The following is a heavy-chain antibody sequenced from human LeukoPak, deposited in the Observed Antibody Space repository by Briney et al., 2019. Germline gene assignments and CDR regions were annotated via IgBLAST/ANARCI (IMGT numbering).Heavy chain of an antibody. CDR2: INPNSGGT. D-gene: IGHD3-9*01. J-gene: IGHJ3*02. CDR1: GYTFTGYY. Sequence: ASVKVSCKASGYTFTGYYMHWVRQAPGQGLEWMGWINPNSGGTNYAQKFQGWVTMTRDTSISTAYMELSRLRSDDTAVYYCARGLRVLRYFDWLPDAFDIWGQGTMVTVSS. V-gene: IGHV1-2*04. CDR3: ARGLRVLRYFDWLPDAFDI.